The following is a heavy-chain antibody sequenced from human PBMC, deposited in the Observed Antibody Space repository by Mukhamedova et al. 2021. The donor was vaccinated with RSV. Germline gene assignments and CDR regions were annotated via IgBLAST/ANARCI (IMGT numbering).Heavy chain of an antibody. CDR3: ARQLGSYYYYYMDV. J-gene: IGHJ6*03. D-gene: IGHD7-27*01. V-gene: IGHV4-59*08. Sequence: NPSLKSRVTISVDTSNNQFSLNLSSVTAADTAVYYCARQLGSYYYYYMDVWGKGTTVTVSS.